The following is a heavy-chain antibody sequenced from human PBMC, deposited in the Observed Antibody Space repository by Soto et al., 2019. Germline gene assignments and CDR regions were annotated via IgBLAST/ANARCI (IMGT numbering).Heavy chain of an antibody. CDR1: GFTVSSNY. D-gene: IGHD6-19*01. J-gene: IGHJ5*02. CDR3: ARFDPVAGLFDP. CDR2: IYSGGST. Sequence: GGSLRLSCAASGFTVSSNYMSWVRQAPGKGLEWVSVIYSGGSTYYADSVKGRFTISRDNSKNTLYLQVNSLRAEDTAVYYCARFDPVAGLFDPWGQGTLVTVSS. V-gene: IGHV3-53*01.